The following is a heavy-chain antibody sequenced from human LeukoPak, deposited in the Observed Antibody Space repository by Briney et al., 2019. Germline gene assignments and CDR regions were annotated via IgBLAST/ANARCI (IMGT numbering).Heavy chain of an antibody. J-gene: IGHJ4*02. CDR2: IYYSGST. D-gene: IGHD5-18*01. Sequence: SETLSLTCTVSGGSISSYYWSWIRQPPGKGLEWIGYIYYSGSTNYNPSLKSRVTISVDTSKNQFSLKLSSVTAADTAVYYCARSRGYSYGKNFDYWGQGTLVTVSS. CDR1: GGSISSYY. CDR3: ARSRGYSYGKNFDY. V-gene: IGHV4-59*01.